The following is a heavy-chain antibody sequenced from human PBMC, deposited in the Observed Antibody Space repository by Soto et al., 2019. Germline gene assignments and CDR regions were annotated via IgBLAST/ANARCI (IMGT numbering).Heavy chain of an antibody. Sequence: EVQLVESGGGLAQPGGSLRLSCAASGFTLSSHWMHWVRQAPGKGLVWVSRINRDGSTINYDDSVRGRYTISRDNAKNTLSLQMNSLRAEDTAVYYCARVADCTYGSKCNGRAAFDMWGQGTMVTVSS. V-gene: IGHV3-74*01. CDR3: ARVADCTYGSKCNGRAAFDM. CDR1: GFTLSSHW. D-gene: IGHD2-8*01. J-gene: IGHJ3*02. CDR2: INRDGSTI.